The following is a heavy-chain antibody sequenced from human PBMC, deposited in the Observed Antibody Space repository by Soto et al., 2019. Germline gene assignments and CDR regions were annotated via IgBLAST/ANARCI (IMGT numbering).Heavy chain of an antibody. D-gene: IGHD6-19*01. V-gene: IGHV1-2*04. CDR3: VTSRVSIAVAGETEYYFDY. CDR1: GYTFTDYY. J-gene: IGHJ4*02. Sequence: ASVKVSCKASGYTFTDYYIHWVRQAPGQGLEWLGWFNPKTGGPNYAPKFQGWVTMTRDTSISTAYMELSRLRSDDTAVYYCVTSRVSIAVAGETEYYFDYWGQGTLVTVSS. CDR2: FNPKTGGP.